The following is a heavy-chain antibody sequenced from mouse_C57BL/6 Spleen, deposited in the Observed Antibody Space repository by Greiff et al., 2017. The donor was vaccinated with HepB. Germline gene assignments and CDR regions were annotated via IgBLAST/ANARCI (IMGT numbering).Heavy chain of an antibody. Sequence: QVQLKQPGAELVMPGASVKLSCKASGYTFTSYWMHWVKQRPGQGLEWIGEIDPSDSYTNYNQKFKGKSTLTVDKSSSTAYMQLSSLTSEDSAVYCCARKTGTGWFAYWGQGTLVTVSA. CDR2: IDPSDSYT. V-gene: IGHV1-69*01. J-gene: IGHJ3*01. D-gene: IGHD4-1*01. CDR1: GYTFTSYW. CDR3: ARKTGTGWFAY.